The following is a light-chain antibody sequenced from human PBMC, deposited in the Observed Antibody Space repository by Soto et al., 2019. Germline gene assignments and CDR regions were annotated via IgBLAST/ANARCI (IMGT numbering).Light chain of an antibody. J-gene: IGLJ1*01. V-gene: IGLV2-8*01. Sequence: QSALTQPPSASGSPGQSVTIPCTGTSSDVGGYNYVSWYQQHPGKAPKLIIYEVSKRPSGVPDRFSGSKSGNMASLTVSGLQAEDEADYYCSSYAGSNTYVFGSGTKLTVL. CDR3: SSYAGSNTYV. CDR2: EVS. CDR1: SSDVGGYNY.